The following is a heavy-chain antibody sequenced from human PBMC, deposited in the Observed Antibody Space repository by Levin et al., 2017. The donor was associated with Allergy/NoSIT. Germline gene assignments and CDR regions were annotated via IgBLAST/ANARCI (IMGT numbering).Heavy chain of an antibody. J-gene: IGHJ5*02. CDR1: GGSISSGDYY. Sequence: SETLSLTCTVSGGSISSGDYYWSWIRQPPGTGLEWIGYIYYSGSTYYNPSLKSRVTISVDTSKNQFSLKLSSVTAADTAVYYCARAGIVVAPAARRGNWFDPWGQGTLVTVSS. CDR2: IYYSGST. V-gene: IGHV4-30-4*01. D-gene: IGHD2-2*01. CDR3: ARAGIVVAPAARRGNWFDP.